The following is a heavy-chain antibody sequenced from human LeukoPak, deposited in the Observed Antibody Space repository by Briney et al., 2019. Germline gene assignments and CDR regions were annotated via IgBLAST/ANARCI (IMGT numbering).Heavy chain of an antibody. D-gene: IGHD3-16*01. Sequence: GGSLTLSCAVSGFTFSSYAMSWVSQAPGKGLEWVSAISGSGGSTYYADSVKGRFTISRDNSKNTLYLQMNSLRAEDTAVYYCAKVPGGYYDYVWGSSRLFDYWGQGTLVTVSS. V-gene: IGHV3-23*01. CDR3: AKVPGGYYDYVWGSSRLFDY. CDR1: GFTFSSYA. J-gene: IGHJ4*02. CDR2: ISGSGGST.